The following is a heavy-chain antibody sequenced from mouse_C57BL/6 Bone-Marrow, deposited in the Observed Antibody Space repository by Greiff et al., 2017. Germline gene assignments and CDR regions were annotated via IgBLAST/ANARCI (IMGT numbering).Heavy chain of an antibody. Sequence: EVQRVESGEGLVKPGGSLKLSCAASGFTFSSYAMSWVRQTPEKRLEWVAYISSGGDYIYYADTVKGRFTISRDNARNTLYLQMSSLKSEDTAMYYCTRVETDTTVPYFDYWGQGTTLTVSS. CDR2: ISSGGDYI. CDR3: TRVETDTTVPYFDY. V-gene: IGHV5-9-1*02. D-gene: IGHD1-1*01. J-gene: IGHJ2*01. CDR1: GFTFSSYA.